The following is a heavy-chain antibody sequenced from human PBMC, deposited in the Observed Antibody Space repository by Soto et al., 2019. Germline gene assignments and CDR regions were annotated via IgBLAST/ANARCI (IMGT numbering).Heavy chain of an antibody. Sequence: EVQLVESGGGLVQPGGSLRLSCAASGFTFSSYWMHWVRQAPGKGLVWVSRINSDGSSTSYADSVKGRFTISRDNAKNRLYRQMNSLRAEDTAVYYGARVFWSGCSCSHLDYWGQGTLVTVSS. CDR1: GFTFSSYW. V-gene: IGHV3-74*01. J-gene: IGHJ4*02. D-gene: IGHD2-15*01. CDR3: ARVFWSGCSCSHLDY. CDR2: INSDGSST.